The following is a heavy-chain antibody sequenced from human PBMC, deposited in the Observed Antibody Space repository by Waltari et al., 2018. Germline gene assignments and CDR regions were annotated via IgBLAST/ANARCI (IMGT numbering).Heavy chain of an antibody. CDR2: IYYDGTA. CDR1: GGSISGRVYY. J-gene: IGHJ4*02. V-gene: IGHV4-39*07. CDR3: VRDRGLRTFFDH. Sequence: QVQLQESGPGLVKPSETLSLTFSVSGGSISGRVYYWGWIRQPPGKGLEYIGSIYYDGTAFYNPSLKTPVTISVDTSYNQFSLKMKSVTAADTAMYFCVRDRGLRTFFDHWGQGTLVTVSS. D-gene: IGHD4-17*01.